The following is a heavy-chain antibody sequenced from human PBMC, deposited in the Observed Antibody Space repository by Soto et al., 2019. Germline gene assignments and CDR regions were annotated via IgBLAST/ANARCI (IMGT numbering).Heavy chain of an antibody. V-gene: IGHV3-13*01. CDR2: IGTAGDT. J-gene: IGHJ4*02. Sequence: EVQLVESGGGLVQPGGSLRLSCAASGFTFSSYDMHWVHQATGKGLEWVSAIGTAGDTYFPGSVKGRFTISRENAKNSLYLQMNSLRAGDTAVYYCARGGYYSGSLYYFDYWGQGTLVTVSS. D-gene: IGHD1-26*01. CDR3: ARGGYYSGSLYYFDY. CDR1: GFTFSSYD.